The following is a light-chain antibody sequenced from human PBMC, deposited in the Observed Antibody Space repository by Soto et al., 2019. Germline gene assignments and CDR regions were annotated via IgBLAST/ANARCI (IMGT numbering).Light chain of an antibody. CDR3: QQYYSSPTWT. CDR2: WAS. V-gene: IGKV4-1*01. Sequence: DIVMTQSPDSLAVSLGERVTISCKSSQSVLYSSNNRNYLGWFQQKPGQPPNLLIYWASTRESGVPDRFSGSGSGTDFTLTISNLQAEDVAVYYCQQYYSSPTWTFGQGTKVEIK. CDR1: QSVLYSSNNRNY. J-gene: IGKJ1*01.